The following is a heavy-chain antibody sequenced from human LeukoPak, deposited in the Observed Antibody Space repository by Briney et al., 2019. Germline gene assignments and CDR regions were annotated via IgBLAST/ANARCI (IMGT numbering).Heavy chain of an antibody. CDR3: AAYYCGGDCYFLDAFDI. CDR1: GYTLTELS. J-gene: IGHJ3*02. D-gene: IGHD2-21*01. V-gene: IGHV1-24*01. CDR2: IDPDDGET. Sequence: ASVKLSCKVSGYTLTELSMNWVRQAPGKGLEWMGGIDPDDGETIYAQKFKGRVTMTGDTSTDTAYMELSSLRSEDTDVYYCAAYYCGGDCYFLDAFDIWGQGTMVTVSS.